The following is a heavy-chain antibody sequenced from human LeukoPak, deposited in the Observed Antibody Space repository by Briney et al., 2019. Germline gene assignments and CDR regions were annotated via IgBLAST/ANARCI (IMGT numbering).Heavy chain of an antibody. D-gene: IGHD3-16*01. V-gene: IGHV4-34*01. CDR3: ARDYRSTIGGEYGMDV. CDR2: INHSGST. CDR1: GGSFSGYY. J-gene: IGHJ6*02. Sequence: SETLSLSCAVYGGSFSGYYWSWIRQPQPPGKGLEWIGEINHSGSTKYNPSLKSRVTISVDTSKNQFSLKLSSVTAADTAVYYCARDYRSTIGGEYGMDVWGQGTTVTVSS.